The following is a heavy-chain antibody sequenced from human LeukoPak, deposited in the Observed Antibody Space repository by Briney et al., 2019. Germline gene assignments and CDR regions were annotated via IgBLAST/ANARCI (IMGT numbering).Heavy chain of an antibody. D-gene: IGHD4/OR15-4a*01. CDR3: TTELPRLWDYYYGMDV. J-gene: IGHJ6*02. CDR1: GFTFSNAW. V-gene: IGHV3-15*01. Sequence: GGSLRLSCAASGFTFSNAWMSWVRQAPGKGLEWVGRIKSKTDGGTTDYAAPVKGRFTISRDDSKNTLYLQMNGLKTEDTAVYYCTTELPRLWDYYYGMDVWGQGTTVTVSS. CDR2: IKSKTDGGTT.